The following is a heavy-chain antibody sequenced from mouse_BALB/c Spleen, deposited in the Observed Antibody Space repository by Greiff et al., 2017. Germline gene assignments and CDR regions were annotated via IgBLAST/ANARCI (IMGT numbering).Heavy chain of an antibody. CDR2: INSNGGST. CDR3: ARDRYALDY. Sequence: VESGGGLVQPGGSLKLSCAASGFTFSSYGMSWVRQTPDKRLELVATINSNGGSTYYPDSVKGRFTISRDNAKNTLYLQMSSLKSEDTAMYYCARDRYALDYWGQGTTLTVSS. V-gene: IGHV5-6-3*01. CDR1: GFTFSSYG. J-gene: IGHJ2*01. D-gene: IGHD2-14*01.